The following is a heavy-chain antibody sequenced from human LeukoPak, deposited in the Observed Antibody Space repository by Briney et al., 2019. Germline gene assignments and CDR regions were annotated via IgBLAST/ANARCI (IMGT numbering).Heavy chain of an antibody. D-gene: IGHD3-3*01. V-gene: IGHV4-61*01. CDR3: ARGPTSITIFGVVIHDEAFDY. J-gene: IGHJ4*02. CDR1: GGSVSSRYDY. Sequence: PSETLSLTCTVSGGSVSSRYDYWNWIRQPPGKGLEWIGYIHYSGNTNYNPSLKNRVTMSVDTSKHQISLKLSSVTAADTAVYYCARGPTSITIFGVVIHDEAFDYWGQGTLVTVSS. CDR2: IHYSGNT.